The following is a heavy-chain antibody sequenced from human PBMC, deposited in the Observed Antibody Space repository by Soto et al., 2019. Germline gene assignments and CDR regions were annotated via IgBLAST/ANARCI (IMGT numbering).Heavy chain of an antibody. V-gene: IGHV4-34*01. J-gene: IGHJ5*02. D-gene: IGHD6-6*01. Sequence: SETLSLTCAVYGGSFSGYYWSWIRQPPGKGLEWIGEINHSGSTNYNPSLKSRVTISVDTSKNQFSLKLSSVTAADTAVYYCARASSIAARRAWFDPWGQGTLVTVSS. CDR2: INHSGST. CDR3: ARASSIAARRAWFDP. CDR1: GGSFSGYY.